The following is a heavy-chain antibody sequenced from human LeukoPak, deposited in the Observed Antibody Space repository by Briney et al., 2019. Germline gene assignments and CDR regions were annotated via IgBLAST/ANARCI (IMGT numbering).Heavy chain of an antibody. Sequence: SETLSLTCTVSGGSISSGSYYWSWIRQPAGKGLEWIGRIYTSGSTNYNPSLKSRVTISVDTSKNQFSLKLSSVTAADTAVYYCARDPTDSYDFWSGYYKDYYMDVWGKGTTVTVSS. V-gene: IGHV4-61*02. D-gene: IGHD3-3*01. J-gene: IGHJ6*03. CDR1: GGSISSGSYY. CDR3: ARDPTDSYDFWSGYYKDYYMDV. CDR2: IYTSGST.